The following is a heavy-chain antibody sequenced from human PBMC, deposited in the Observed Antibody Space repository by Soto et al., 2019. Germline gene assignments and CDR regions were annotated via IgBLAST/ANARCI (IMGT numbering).Heavy chain of an antibody. J-gene: IGHJ6*02. D-gene: IGHD1-26*01. CDR1: GGTFSSYA. CDR2: IIPIFGTA. CDR3: ARGEGVDEGTPKNGMDV. V-gene: IGHV1-69*01. Sequence: QVQLVQSGAEVKKPGSSVKVSCKASGGTFSSYAISWVRQAPGQGLEWMGGIIPIFGTANYAQKFQGRVTMTADESTSTAYMELSSLRSEATAGYYCARGEGVDEGTPKNGMDVWGQGTTVTVSS.